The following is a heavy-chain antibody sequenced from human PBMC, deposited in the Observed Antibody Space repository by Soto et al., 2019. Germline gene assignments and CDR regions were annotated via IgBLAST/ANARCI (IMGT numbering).Heavy chain of an antibody. CDR2: IYHSGTT. Sequence: PSETLSLTCAVSGFSISSGYFWGWIRQPPGKGPEWLGSIYHSGTTYYNPSVKGRVTISVDTSKNQFSLKMSSVTAADTAVYYCARDGSGHYWFDPWGQGTLVTVSS. CDR1: GFSISSGYF. CDR3: ARDGSGHYWFDP. D-gene: IGHD3-22*01. V-gene: IGHV4-38-2*02. J-gene: IGHJ5*02.